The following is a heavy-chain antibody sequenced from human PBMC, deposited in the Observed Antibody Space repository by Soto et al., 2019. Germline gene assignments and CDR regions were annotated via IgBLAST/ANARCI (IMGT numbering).Heavy chain of an antibody. CDR3: AREERYFDWLPVYYYYGMDV. CDR1: GGTFSSYA. V-gene: IGHV1-69*13. Sequence: SVEVSCKASGGTFSSYAISWVRQAPGQGLEWMGGIIPIFGTANYAQKFQGRVTITADESTSTAYMELSSLRSEDTAVYYCAREERYFDWLPVYYYYGMDVWGQGTTVTVSS. D-gene: IGHD3-9*01. CDR2: IIPIFGTA. J-gene: IGHJ6*02.